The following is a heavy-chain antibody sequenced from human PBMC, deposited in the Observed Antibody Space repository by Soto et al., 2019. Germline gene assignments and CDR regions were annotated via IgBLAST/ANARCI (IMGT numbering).Heavy chain of an antibody. Sequence: SVKVSCTASGVTFSNYAISWVRQAPGQGLEWMGGIIPIFDTGNYAQKFQGRVTITADESTSTAYMELSSLRSEDTAVYYCAREKSGNYDILTGYYDYWGQGTLVTVSS. V-gene: IGHV1-69*13. CDR1: GVTFSNYA. CDR3: AREKSGNYDILTGYYDY. CDR2: IIPIFDTG. J-gene: IGHJ4*02. D-gene: IGHD3-9*01.